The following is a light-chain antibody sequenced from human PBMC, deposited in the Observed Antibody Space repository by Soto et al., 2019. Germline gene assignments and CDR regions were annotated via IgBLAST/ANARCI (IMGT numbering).Light chain of an antibody. CDR2: AAS. CDR3: QQYYSYPLT. V-gene: IGKV1-8*01. J-gene: IGKJ4*01. Sequence: IRMPHSPSSLSASTGAQVTITCRASQGISSYLAWYQQKPGKAPKLLIYAASTLQSGVPSRFSGSGSGTDFTLTISCLQSEDFATYYCQQYYSYPLTFGGGTKVDI. CDR1: QGISSY.